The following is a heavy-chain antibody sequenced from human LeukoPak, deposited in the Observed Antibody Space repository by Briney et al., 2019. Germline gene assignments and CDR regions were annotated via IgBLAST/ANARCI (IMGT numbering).Heavy chain of an antibody. CDR2: IYYSGST. CDR1: GGSISSSSYY. V-gene: IGHV4-39*07. D-gene: IGHD6-19*01. CDR3: ARTGSGSSGWESYFDY. Sequence: SETLSLTCTVSGGSISSSSYYWGWIRQPPGKGLEWIGSIYYSGSTYYNPSLKSRVTISVDTSKNQFSLKLSSVTAADTAVYYCARTGSGSSGWESYFDYWGQGTLVTVSS. J-gene: IGHJ4*02.